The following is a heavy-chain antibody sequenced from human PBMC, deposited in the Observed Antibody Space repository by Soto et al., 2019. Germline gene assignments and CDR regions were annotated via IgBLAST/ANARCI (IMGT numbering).Heavy chain of an antibody. Sequence: SQTLSHTCTVSGSSISSNYWRWIRHPPGKGLEWIGYIFHSGSTTYNPPLKSRVPMSVDTSKNQFSLTLSSVTGADTAVYYCTSVDYDFWSFSSPSNYGNDVWGQGTRV. CDR1: GSSISSNY. J-gene: IGHJ6*02. V-gene: IGHV4-59*01. CDR2: IFHSGST. D-gene: IGHD3-3*01. CDR3: TSVDYDFWSFSSPSNYGNDV.